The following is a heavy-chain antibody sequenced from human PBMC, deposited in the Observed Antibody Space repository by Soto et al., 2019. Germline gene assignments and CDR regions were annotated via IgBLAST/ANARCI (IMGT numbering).Heavy chain of an antibody. D-gene: IGHD3-16*01. J-gene: IGHJ4*02. CDR2: ISDDGNIK. CDR3: AKDDKYVGIDY. Sequence: QVQLVESGGGVVQPGRSLRLSCAASGFTFSYYGIHWVRQAPGKGLEWVAVISDDGNIKYYVDSVKGRFTISRDNSKNTVFLQVNSLRVEDTAVYYCAKDDKYVGIDYWGQGTLVTVSS. V-gene: IGHV3-30*18. CDR1: GFTFSYYG.